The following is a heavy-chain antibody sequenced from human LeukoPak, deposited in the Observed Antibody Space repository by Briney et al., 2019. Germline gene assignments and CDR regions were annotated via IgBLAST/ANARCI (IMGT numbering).Heavy chain of an antibody. V-gene: IGHV3-11*04. CDR1: GFTFSDYY. D-gene: IGHD3-22*01. J-gene: IGHJ4*02. Sequence: PGGSLRLSCAASGFTFSDYYMSWIRQAPGKGLEWVSYISRSGSTIYYADSVKGRFTISRDDAKNSLYLQMNSLRAEDTAVYYCARDPHYYDSSGYYVRPYYFDYWGQGTLVTVSS. CDR3: ARDPHYYDSSGYYVRPYYFDY. CDR2: ISRSGSTI.